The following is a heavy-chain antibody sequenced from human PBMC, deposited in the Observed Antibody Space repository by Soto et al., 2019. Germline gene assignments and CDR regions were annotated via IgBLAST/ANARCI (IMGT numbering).Heavy chain of an antibody. D-gene: IGHD4-17*01. CDR1: GYTFTSYD. Sequence: QVQLVQSGAEVKKPGASVKVSCKASGYTFTSYDINWVRQATGQGLEWMGWMNPNSGNTGYAQKFQGRVTIPGNTSLRPAYMELGSWGSEDTAVNYCARTLYGDNVDYWGQGTLVTVSS. CDR3: ARTLYGDNVDY. J-gene: IGHJ4*02. V-gene: IGHV1-8*01. CDR2: MNPNSGNT.